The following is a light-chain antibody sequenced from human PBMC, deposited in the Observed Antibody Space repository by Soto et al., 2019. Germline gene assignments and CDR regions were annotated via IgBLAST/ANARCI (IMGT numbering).Light chain of an antibody. J-gene: IGKJ2*01. CDR1: QTVSRH. CDR3: QQRSHWPRNT. V-gene: IGKV3-11*01. Sequence: ESVLTQSPATVSLSPGERATLSCRTSQTVSRHLAWYQQKPGQAPRLLIYDISNRDTGIPARFSGSGSGTDFTLTISSLEPEDSAVYYCQQRSHWPRNTFGQGTKLEIK. CDR2: DIS.